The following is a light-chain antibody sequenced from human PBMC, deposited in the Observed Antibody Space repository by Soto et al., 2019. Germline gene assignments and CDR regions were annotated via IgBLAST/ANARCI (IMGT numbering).Light chain of an antibody. V-gene: IGKV3-11*01. CDR2: DAS. Sequence: EIVLTQSPATLSLSPGERATLSCRASQRVRSYLAWYQQKPGQAPRLLIYDASIRATGIPARFSGSGSGTHFTLTISSLESEDFALNYCQQRGDWPLYTFGQGTRLEIK. CDR1: QRVRSY. CDR3: QQRGDWPLYT. J-gene: IGKJ2*01.